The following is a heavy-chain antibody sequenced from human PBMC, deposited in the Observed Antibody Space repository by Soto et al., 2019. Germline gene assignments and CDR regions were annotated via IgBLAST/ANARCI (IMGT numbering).Heavy chain of an antibody. Sequence: PGECLKMSCEGSGYSFTSSWIGWVRQMPGKGLEWMGIIYPGDSDTRYSPSFQGQVTISADKSISTAYLQSSSLKASDTAMYYCSSRPDDIFTCYYYGMYVCCKVTTDAVSS. CDR1: GYSFTSSW. V-gene: IGHV5-51*01. D-gene: IGHD3-9*01. CDR3: SSRPDDIFTCYYYGMYV. J-gene: IGHJ6*04. CDR2: IYPGDSDT.